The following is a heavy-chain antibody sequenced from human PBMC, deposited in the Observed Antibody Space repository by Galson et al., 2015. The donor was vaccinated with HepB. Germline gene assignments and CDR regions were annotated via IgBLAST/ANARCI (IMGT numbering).Heavy chain of an antibody. CDR2: MSPNSGYT. Sequence: SVKVSCKASGYTFSTYDINWVRQATGQGLEWLRWMSPNSGYTGYAQEFQDRVTMTRDTSISTAYMEMSSLTDEDTAVFYCARVAGTGNSLLYPFDYWGHGTLVTVSS. J-gene: IGHJ4*01. CDR3: ARVAGTGNSLLYPFDY. V-gene: IGHV1-8*01. CDR1: GYTFSTYD. D-gene: IGHD2/OR15-2a*01.